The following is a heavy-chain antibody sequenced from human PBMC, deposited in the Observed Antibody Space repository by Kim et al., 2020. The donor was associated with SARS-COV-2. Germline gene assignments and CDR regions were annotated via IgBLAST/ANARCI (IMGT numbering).Heavy chain of an antibody. D-gene: IGHD6-19*01. CDR1: GFTFSSYG. CDR2: IWYDGSNK. V-gene: IGHV3-33*01. Sequence: GGSLRLSCAASGFTFSSYGMHWVRQAPGKGLEWVAVIWYDGSNKYYADSVKGRFTISRDNSKNTLYLQMNSLRAEDTAVYYCARDMRIAVAVMSTWFDPWGQGTLVTVSS. CDR3: ARDMRIAVAVMSTWFDP. J-gene: IGHJ5*02.